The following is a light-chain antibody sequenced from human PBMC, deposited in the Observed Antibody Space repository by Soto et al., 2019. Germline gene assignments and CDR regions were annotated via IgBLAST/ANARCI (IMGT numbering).Light chain of an antibody. V-gene: IGKV1-9*01. CDR1: QAITNN. J-gene: IGKJ4*01. CDR2: EES. CDR3: QQVKSYPRT. Sequence: DIHLTQAPSSRSASVGDRFTMTCRASQAITNNLAWYQQKPGNPPRLLIYEESTLHSGVPSRFSGRKVGTQFILTIDSLQPEDFATYYCQQVKSYPRTFGGGTKVDIK.